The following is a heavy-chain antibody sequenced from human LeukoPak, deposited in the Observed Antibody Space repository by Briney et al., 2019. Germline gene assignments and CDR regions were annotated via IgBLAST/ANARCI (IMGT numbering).Heavy chain of an antibody. CDR1: GFTFRNYA. CDR3: AKETLGYRRGLEM. CDR2: VSGSGTNT. J-gene: IGHJ3*02. D-gene: IGHD3-16*02. V-gene: IGHV3-23*01. Sequence: PGGSLRLSCAASGFTFRNYAMTYVRQAPGKGLEWVASVSGSGTNTYYADSVKGRFTISRDNSKNTVTLGMSSLRGEDTAHYYCAKETLGYRRGLEMWRQGTTVTVSS.